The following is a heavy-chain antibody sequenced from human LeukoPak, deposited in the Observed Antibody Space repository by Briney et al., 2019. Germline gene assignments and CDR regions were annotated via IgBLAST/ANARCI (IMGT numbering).Heavy chain of an antibody. CDR1: GGSFSPYY. D-gene: IGHD2-21*02. V-gene: IGHV4-34*01. J-gene: IGHJ4*02. Sequence: SETLSLSCAVYGGSFSPYYWSWIRQPPGKGLEWIGEINHSGSTNYNPSLKSRVTISVDTSKNQFSLRLSSVTAADTAVYYCARGGFYCGGDCYVDYWGQGTLVTVSS. CDR3: ARGGFYCGGDCYVDY. CDR2: INHSGST.